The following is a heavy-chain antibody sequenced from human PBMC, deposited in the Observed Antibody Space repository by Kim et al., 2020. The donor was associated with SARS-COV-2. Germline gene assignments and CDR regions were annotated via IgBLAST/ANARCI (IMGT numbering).Heavy chain of an antibody. D-gene: IGHD6-13*01. J-gene: IGHJ4*02. CDR2: INHSGST. CDR1: GGSFSGYY. V-gene: IGHV4-34*01. Sequence: SETLSLTCAVYGGSFSGYYWSWIRQPPGKGLEWIGEINHSGSTNYNPSLKSRVTISVDTSKNQFSLKLSSVTAADTAVYYCASRFGPGIAAAGTRRPFFDYWGQGTLVTVSS. CDR3: ASRFGPGIAAAGTRRPFFDY.